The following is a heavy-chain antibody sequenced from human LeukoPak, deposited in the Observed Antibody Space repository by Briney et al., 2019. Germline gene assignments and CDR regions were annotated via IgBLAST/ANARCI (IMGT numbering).Heavy chain of an antibody. V-gene: IGHV1-2*02. CDR3: ARDEGGSSWYNYFDY. Sequence: ASVKVSCKASGYTFTGYYMHWVRQAPGQGLEWMGWINPNSGGTNYAQKFQGRVTMTRDTSISTAYMELSRLRSDDTAVYYCARDEGGSSWYNYFDYWGQGTLVTVSS. CDR2: INPNSGGT. D-gene: IGHD6-13*01. CDR1: GYTFTGYY. J-gene: IGHJ4*02.